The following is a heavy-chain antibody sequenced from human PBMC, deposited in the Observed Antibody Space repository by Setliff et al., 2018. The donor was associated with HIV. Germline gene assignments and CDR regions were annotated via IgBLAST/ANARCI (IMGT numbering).Heavy chain of an antibody. J-gene: IGHJ4*01. Sequence: PGGSLRLSCAASGFTFSSYGMHWVRQAPGKGLGWVANIKQDGSEKYYVDSVKGRFTISRDNAKNSLYLQMNSLRAEDTAIYYCASSRPPDDSSGYLDHWGQGTLVTVSS. CDR2: IKQDGSEK. CDR3: ASSRPPDDSSGYLDH. V-gene: IGHV3-7*03. D-gene: IGHD3-22*01. CDR1: GFTFSSYG.